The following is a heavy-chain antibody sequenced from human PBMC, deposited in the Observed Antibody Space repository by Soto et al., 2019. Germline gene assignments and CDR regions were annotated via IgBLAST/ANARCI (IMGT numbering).Heavy chain of an antibody. CDR3: ERNIITFGGVHFDI. D-gene: IGHD3-16*01. Sequence: GGSLRLSCAGSGFSFSSYTIHWVRQAPGKGLEWVASISSGSRSISYADPVKGRFTISRDNAESSLFLQMNSLRAEDTAVYYCERNIITFGGVHFDIWGQGTLVTVSS. J-gene: IGHJ4*02. V-gene: IGHV3-21*06. CDR1: GFSFSSYT. CDR2: ISSGSRSI.